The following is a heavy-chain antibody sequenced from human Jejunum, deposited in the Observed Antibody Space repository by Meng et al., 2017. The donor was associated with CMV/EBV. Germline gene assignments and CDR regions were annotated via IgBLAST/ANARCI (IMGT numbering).Heavy chain of an antibody. CDR2: ISAYNGNT. CDR1: GYTFTSYG. V-gene: IGHV1-18*01. CDR3: ARARLGGYCSSTSCADNWFDP. Sequence: QFYRGQSGAEVKKPWTSVKVSCKPSGYTFTSYGISWVRQAPGQGHEWMGWISAYNGNTNYAQKLQGRVTMTTDTSTSTAYMELRSLRSDDTAVYYCARARLGGYCSSTSCADNWFDPWGQGTLVTVSS. D-gene: IGHD2-2*01. J-gene: IGHJ5*02.